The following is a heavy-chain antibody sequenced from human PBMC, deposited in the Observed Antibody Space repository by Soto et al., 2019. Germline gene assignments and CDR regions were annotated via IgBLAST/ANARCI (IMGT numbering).Heavy chain of an antibody. Sequence: DVQLVESGGGLVQPGGSLRLSCVTSGFTFSNFWMSWARQAPGKGLEWVANIKQDGSHKYYVPSVKDRFTISRDNAKNSLYLQMNSLRAEDAAVYYCATSTGAPGNYWGQGTLVSVSS. CDR3: ATSTGAPGNY. V-gene: IGHV3-7*01. J-gene: IGHJ4*02. CDR1: GFTFSNFW. CDR2: IKQDGSHK. D-gene: IGHD1-26*01.